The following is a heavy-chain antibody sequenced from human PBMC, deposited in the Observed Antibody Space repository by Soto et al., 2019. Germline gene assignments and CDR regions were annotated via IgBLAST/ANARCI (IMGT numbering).Heavy chain of an antibody. J-gene: IGHJ4*02. D-gene: IGHD3-16*01. CDR1: GYTFTSDW. CDR3: ARHGAYFDY. Sequence: GESLKISCKGSGYTFTSDWIAWVRQMPGKGLEWMGIIYPGDSDTRYSPSLQGQVTISADKSISTAYLQWSSLKASDTAMYFCARHGAYFDYWGQGTLVTSPQ. V-gene: IGHV5-51*01. CDR2: IYPGDSDT.